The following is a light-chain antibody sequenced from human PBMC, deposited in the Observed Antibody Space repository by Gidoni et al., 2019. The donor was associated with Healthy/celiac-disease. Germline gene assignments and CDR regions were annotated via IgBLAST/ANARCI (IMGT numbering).Light chain of an antibody. CDR1: QSISSY. J-gene: IGKJ1*01. V-gene: IGKV1-39*01. Sequence: DIHMIQSPSSLSASVGDRVTITCRASQSISSYLHWYQQKPGKAPKLLIYDASSLQSGVPARFSGSGSGTDFTLTISSLQPEDFATYYCQQSYSTFWTFGQGTKVEIK. CDR3: QQSYSTFWT. CDR2: DAS.